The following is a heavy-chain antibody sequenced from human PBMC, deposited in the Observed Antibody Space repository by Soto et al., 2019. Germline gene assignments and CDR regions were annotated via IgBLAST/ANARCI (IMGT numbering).Heavy chain of an antibody. V-gene: IGHV1-69*01. J-gene: IGHJ4*02. CDR3: GRGPSNYYDSSGYYRY. CDR1: GGTFSSYA. CDR2: IIPIFGTA. Sequence: QVQLVQSGAEVKKPGSSVKVSCKASGGTFSSYAISWVRQAPGQGLEWMGGIIPIFGTANYAQKFQGRVTITADESTSTAYMELSSLRSEDTAVYYCGRGPSNYYDSSGYYRYWGQGTLVTVSS. D-gene: IGHD3-22*01.